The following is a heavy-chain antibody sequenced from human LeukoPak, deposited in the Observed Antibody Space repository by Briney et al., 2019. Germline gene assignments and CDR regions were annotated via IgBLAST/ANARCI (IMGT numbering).Heavy chain of an antibody. Sequence: ASVKVSCKASGYTFTGYYMHWVRQAPGQGLEWMGWINPNSGGTNYAQKFQGRVTMTRDTSISTAYMELSRLRSDDTAVYYCARSLFSGCAFDIWGQGTMVTVSS. CDR1: GYTFTGYY. CDR3: ARSLFSGCAFDI. J-gene: IGHJ3*02. V-gene: IGHV1-2*02. CDR2: INPNSGGT. D-gene: IGHD1-26*01.